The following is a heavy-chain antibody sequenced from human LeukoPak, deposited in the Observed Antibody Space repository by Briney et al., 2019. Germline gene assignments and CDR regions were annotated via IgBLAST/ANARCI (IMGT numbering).Heavy chain of an antibody. D-gene: IGHD5-24*01. J-gene: IGHJ4*02. CDR3: ARGDGYIYY. CDR1: GGSISSYS. CDR2: IYYTGST. Sequence: SETLSLTCTVSGGSISSYSWSWIRQPPGKGLEWIGYIYYTGSTNYNPSLNSRVTISVDTSKSQISLQLRSVTAADTAVYYCARGDGYIYYRGQGTLVTVSS. V-gene: IGHV4-59*01.